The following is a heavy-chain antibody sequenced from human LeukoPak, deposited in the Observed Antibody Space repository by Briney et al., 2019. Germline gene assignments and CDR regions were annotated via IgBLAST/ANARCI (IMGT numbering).Heavy chain of an antibody. J-gene: IGHJ4*02. V-gene: IGHV3-66*04. D-gene: IGHD5-12*01. Sequence: GGSLRLSCAASGFTFSSYAMSWVRQAPGKGLEWVSVIYSGGSTYYADSVKGRFTISRDNSKNTLYLQMNSLRAEDTAVYYCARQGGYVGDYWGQGTLVTVSS. CDR3: ARQGGYVGDY. CDR2: IYSGGST. CDR1: GFTFSSYA.